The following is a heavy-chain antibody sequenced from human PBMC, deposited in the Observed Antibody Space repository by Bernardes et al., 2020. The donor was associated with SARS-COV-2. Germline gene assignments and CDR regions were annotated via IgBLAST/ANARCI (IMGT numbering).Heavy chain of an antibody. CDR2: IIPILGIA. J-gene: IGHJ6*02. CDR3: ARDQTAMLGGGMDV. V-gene: IGHV1-69*04. Sequence: SVKVSCKASGGTFSSYAISWVRQAPGQGLEWMGRIIPILGIANYAQKFQGRVTITADKSTSTAYMELSSLRSEDTAVYYCARDQTAMLGGGMDVWGQGTTVTVSS. CDR1: GGTFSSYA. D-gene: IGHD3-10*02.